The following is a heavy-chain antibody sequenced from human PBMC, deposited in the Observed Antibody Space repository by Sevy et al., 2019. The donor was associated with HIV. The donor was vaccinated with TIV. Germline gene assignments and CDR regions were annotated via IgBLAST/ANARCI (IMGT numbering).Heavy chain of an antibody. V-gene: IGHV3-23*01. CDR2: ISGRGAST. CDR1: GFTFSSYV. CDR3: AGSSSYYYGMDV. J-gene: IGHJ6*02. D-gene: IGHD6-6*01. Sequence: GGSLRLSCAASGFTFSSYVMSWVRQAPIKGLEWVSAISGRGASTYYADSMKGRFTISRDTSKNTLYLQMNSLRAEDTAVSYCAGSSSYYYGMDVWGQGTTVTVSS.